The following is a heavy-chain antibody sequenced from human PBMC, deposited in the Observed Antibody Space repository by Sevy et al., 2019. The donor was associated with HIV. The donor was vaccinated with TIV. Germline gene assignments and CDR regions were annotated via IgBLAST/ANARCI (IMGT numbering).Heavy chain of an antibody. CDR2: IRYDGSNK. D-gene: IGHD2-15*01. J-gene: IGHJ6*02. CDR3: ATSRYCSGGSCYGADYYYGMDV. V-gene: IGHV3-30*02. Sequence: GGSLRLSCAASGFTFSSYGMHWVRQAPGKGLEWVAFIRYDGSNKYYADSVKGRFTNSRDNSKNTLYLQMNSLRAEDTGVYYCATSRYCSGGSCYGADYYYGMDVWGQGTTVTVSS. CDR1: GFTFSSYG.